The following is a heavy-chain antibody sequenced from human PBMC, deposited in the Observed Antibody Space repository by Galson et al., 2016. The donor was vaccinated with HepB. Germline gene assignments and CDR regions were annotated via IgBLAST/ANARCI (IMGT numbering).Heavy chain of an antibody. Sequence: ETLSLTCTVSGASISGYYLSWIRQPPGKGLEWIGYIYYSGRPNYNPSLKSRVTISVDTSKDQFSLKLSSVTAADTAVYYCARADSGGWYGFHYGMDVWGQGTTVTVSS. V-gene: IGHV4-59*01. CDR3: ARADSGGWYGFHYGMDV. CDR2: IYYSGRP. D-gene: IGHD6-19*01. J-gene: IGHJ6*02. CDR1: GASISGYY.